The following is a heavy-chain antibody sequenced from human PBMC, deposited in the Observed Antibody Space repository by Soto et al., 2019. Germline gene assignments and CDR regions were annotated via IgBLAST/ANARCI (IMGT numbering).Heavy chain of an antibody. J-gene: IGHJ4*02. CDR2: IKSKTDGGTT. Sequence: GGSLRLSCAASGFTFSNAWMSWVRQAPGKGLEWVGRIKSKTDGGTTDYAAPVKGRFTISRDDSKNTLYLQMNSLKTEDTAVDYCTTLNRIAVAADYWGQGTLVTVSS. CDR1: GFTFSNAW. CDR3: TTLNRIAVAADY. D-gene: IGHD6-19*01. V-gene: IGHV3-15*01.